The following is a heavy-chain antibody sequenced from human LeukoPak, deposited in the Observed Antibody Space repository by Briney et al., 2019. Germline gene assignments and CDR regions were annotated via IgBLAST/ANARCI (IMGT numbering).Heavy chain of an antibody. CDR2: INPNSGGT. D-gene: IGHD3-22*01. V-gene: IGHV1-2*02. CDR3: AVPYYYDSSGYYHIFDY. CDR1: GYTFTGYY. Sequence: ASVKVSCKASGYTFTGYYMHWVRQAPGQGLEWMGWINPNSGGTNYAQKFQGRVTMTRDTPISTAYMELSRLRSDDTAVYYCAVPYYYDSSGYYHIFDYWGQGTLVTVSS. J-gene: IGHJ4*02.